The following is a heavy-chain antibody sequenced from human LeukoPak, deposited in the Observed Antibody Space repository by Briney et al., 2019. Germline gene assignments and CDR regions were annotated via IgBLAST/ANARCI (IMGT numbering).Heavy chain of an antibody. CDR3: ARDPTEETFDYSFDY. Sequence: GGSLRLSCAASGFSFSSYAMHWVRQAPGKGLEWVAVISYDGSKEYYADSVKGRFTISRDNSKNTLYLQMDSLRAEDTAVYYCARDPTEETFDYSFDYWGQGTLVTVSS. D-gene: IGHD4-11*01. V-gene: IGHV3-30*04. J-gene: IGHJ4*02. CDR1: GFSFSSYA. CDR2: ISYDGSKE.